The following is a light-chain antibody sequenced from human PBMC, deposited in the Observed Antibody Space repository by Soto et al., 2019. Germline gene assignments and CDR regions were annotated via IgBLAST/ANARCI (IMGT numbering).Light chain of an antibody. Sequence: QSALTQPASVSGSPGQSITIPCTGTNSDVGIYNYVSWYQHHPGKAPKPMIYEVSNRPSGVSDRFSGSKSGNTASLTISGLQAEDEADYYCSSYTNSGTLVFGGGTKLTVL. J-gene: IGLJ2*01. CDR3: SSYTNSGTLV. CDR1: NSDVGIYNY. V-gene: IGLV2-14*01. CDR2: EVS.